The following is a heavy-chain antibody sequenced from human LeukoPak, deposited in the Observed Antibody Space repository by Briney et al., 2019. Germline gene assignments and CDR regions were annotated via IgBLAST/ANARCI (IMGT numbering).Heavy chain of an antibody. J-gene: IGHJ4*02. D-gene: IGHD4-11*01. CDR3: ARGDYSNGFDY. CDR2: IYYSGST. CDR1: GGSISSYY. V-gene: IGHV4-59*01. Sequence: SETLSLTCTVSGGSISSYYWSWIRQPPGKGLEWIGYIYYSGSTNYNPSLKSRVTMSVDTSKNQFSLKLSSVTAADTAVYYCARGDYSNGFDYWGQGTLVTVSS.